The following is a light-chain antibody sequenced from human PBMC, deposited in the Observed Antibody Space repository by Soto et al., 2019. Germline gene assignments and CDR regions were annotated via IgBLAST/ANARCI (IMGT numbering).Light chain of an antibody. Sequence: EIVLTQSPGTLSLSPGERATLSCRASQSVSSSYLAWDQQKPGQAPRLLIYGASSRATGIPDRFSGSGSGTYFTIAISRLEPEDFAAYYCQQYSSSTMYTFGQGTKLEIK. CDR1: QSVSSSY. CDR3: QQYSSSTMYT. CDR2: GAS. V-gene: IGKV3-20*01. J-gene: IGKJ2*01.